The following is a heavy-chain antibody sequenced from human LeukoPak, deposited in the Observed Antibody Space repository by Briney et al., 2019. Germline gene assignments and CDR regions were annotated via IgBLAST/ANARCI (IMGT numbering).Heavy chain of an antibody. CDR3: ARAPRGQQWLVYYYYYMDV. J-gene: IGHJ6*03. Sequence: SETLSLTCTVSGGSISSYYWSWIRQPPGKGLEWIGYIYYSGSTNYNPSLKSRVTISVDTSKNQFSLKLSSVTAADTAVYYCARAPRGQQWLVYYYYYMDVWGKGTTVTVSS. D-gene: IGHD6-19*01. CDR1: GGSISSYY. CDR2: IYYSGST. V-gene: IGHV4-59*08.